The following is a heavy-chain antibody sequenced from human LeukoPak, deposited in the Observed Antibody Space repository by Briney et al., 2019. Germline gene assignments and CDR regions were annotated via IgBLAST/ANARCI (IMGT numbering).Heavy chain of an antibody. V-gene: IGHV4-34*01. D-gene: IGHD1-26*01. CDR1: GGSFSGYY. CDR3: ARGLAGAIYYYYGMDV. Sequence: SETPSLTCAVYGGSFSGYYWSWIRQPPGKGLEWIGEINHSGSTNYNPSLKSRVTISVDTSKNQFSLKLSSVTAADTAVYYCARGLAGAIYYYYGMDVWGQGTTVTVSS. CDR2: INHSGST. J-gene: IGHJ6*02.